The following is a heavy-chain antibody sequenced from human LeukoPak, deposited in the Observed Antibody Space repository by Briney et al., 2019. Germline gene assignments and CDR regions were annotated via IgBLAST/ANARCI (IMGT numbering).Heavy chain of an antibody. CDR3: ASMYVSQYVRQ. J-gene: IGHJ1*01. CDR2: IYSGGST. CDR1: GFTVNSNY. Sequence: GGSLRLSCAASGFTVNSNYMSWVRQAPGKGLEWVSVIYSGGSTYYADSVKGRFTISRDNSKNTLYLQMNSLIAEDTAWYYCASMYVSQYVRQCEQGTLVTVSS. V-gene: IGHV3-53*01. D-gene: IGHD2-8*01.